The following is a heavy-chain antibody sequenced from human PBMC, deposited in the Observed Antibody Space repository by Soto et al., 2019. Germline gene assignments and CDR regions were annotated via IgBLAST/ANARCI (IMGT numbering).Heavy chain of an antibody. J-gene: IGHJ6*02. D-gene: IGHD3-3*01. Sequence: RSLRCSCAACVITCRNFFMHGVREAPPKGTQRVAVLSYAGNNIYYADSVKGRFTISRDNSGNTMYMEMSRLRGEDTAVYSCAKDQSSLFRSGYGMDVWGQGITVSVSS. V-gene: IGHV3-30*18. CDR3: AKDQSSLFRSGYGMDV. CDR2: LSYAGNNI. CDR1: VITCRNFF.